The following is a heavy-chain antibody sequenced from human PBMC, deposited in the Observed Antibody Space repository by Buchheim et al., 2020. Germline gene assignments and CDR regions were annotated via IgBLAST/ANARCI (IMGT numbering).Heavy chain of an antibody. D-gene: IGHD6-13*01. V-gene: IGHV4-34*01. CDR2: INHSGST. CDR1: GGSFSGYY. J-gene: IGHJ4*02. Sequence: QVQLQQWGAGLLKPSETLSFTCAVYGGSFSGYYWSWIRQPPGKGLEWIGEINHSGSTNYNPSLKSRVTISVDTSKNQFSLKLSSVTAADTAVYYCARGSIAAAGTSVDYWGQGTL. CDR3: ARGSIAAAGTSVDY.